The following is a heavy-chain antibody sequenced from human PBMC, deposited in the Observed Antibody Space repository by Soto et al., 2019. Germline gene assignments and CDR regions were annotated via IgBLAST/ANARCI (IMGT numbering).Heavy chain of an antibody. D-gene: IGHD3-10*01. CDR2: IIPIFGTA. CDR1: GGTFSSYA. Sequence: SVKVSCKASGGTFSSYAISWVRQAPGQGLEWMGGIIPIFGTANYAQKFQGRVTITADESTSTAYMELSSLRSEDTAVYYCARGWFGESLDAFDIWGQGTMVTFSS. J-gene: IGHJ3*02. CDR3: ARGWFGESLDAFDI. V-gene: IGHV1-69*13.